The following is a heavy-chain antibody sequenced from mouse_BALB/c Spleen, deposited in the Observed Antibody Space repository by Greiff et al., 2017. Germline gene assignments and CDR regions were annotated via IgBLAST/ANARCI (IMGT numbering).Heavy chain of an antibody. D-gene: IGHD2-2*01. Sequence: EVQLVESGPELVKPGASVKVSCKASGYSFTDYNMYWVKQRPEQGLEWIGRIDPYDSETHYNQKFKDKAILTVDKSSSTAYMQLSSLTSEDSAVYYCARSGGYDLDYWGQGTTLTVSS. J-gene: IGHJ2*01. CDR2: IDPYDSET. V-gene: IGHV1S135*01. CDR1: GYSFTDYN. CDR3: ARSGGYDLDY.